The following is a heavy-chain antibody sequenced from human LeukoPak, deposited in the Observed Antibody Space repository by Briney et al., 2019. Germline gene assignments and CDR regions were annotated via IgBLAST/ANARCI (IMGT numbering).Heavy chain of an antibody. V-gene: IGHV4-39*01. Sequence: PSETLSLTCTVSGGSISISSYYWGWIRQTPGKGLEWLGSIYYSTNTYYNPSLKSRVTISIDTSKNQFSLKLSSVTAADTAVYYCARQRRVQRATIDYFDYWGQGTLVTVSS. D-gene: IGHD1-26*01. CDR2: IYYSTNT. CDR1: GGSISISSYY. CDR3: ARQRRVQRATIDYFDY. J-gene: IGHJ4*02.